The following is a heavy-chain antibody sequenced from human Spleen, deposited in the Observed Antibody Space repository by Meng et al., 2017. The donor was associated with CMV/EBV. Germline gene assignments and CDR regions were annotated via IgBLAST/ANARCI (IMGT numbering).Heavy chain of an antibody. J-gene: IGHJ4*02. CDR3: AKNYRGSGYYSGLDY. CDR2: ISGSGGST. D-gene: IGHD3-22*01. CDR1: GFTFSSYA. V-gene: IGHV3-23*01. Sequence: GGSLRLSCAASGFTFSSYAMSWVRQAPGKGLEWVSAISGSGGSTYYADSVKGRFTISRDNSKNTLYLQMNSLRAEDTAVYYCAKNYRGSGYYSGLDYWGQGTLVTVSS.